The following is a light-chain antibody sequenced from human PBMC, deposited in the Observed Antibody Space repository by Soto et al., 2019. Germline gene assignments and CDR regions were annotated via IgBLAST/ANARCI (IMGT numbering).Light chain of an antibody. CDR1: SSDVGGYKY. CDR3: SSYAGSNNYV. CDR2: AVS. Sequence: QSVLTQPPSASGSPGQSVTISCTGTSSDVGGYKYVSWYQQYPGKAPKLMIYAVSKRPSGVPDRFSDSKSGNTASLTVSGLQAEDEADYYCSSYAGSNNYVFGTGTKSPS. J-gene: IGLJ1*01. V-gene: IGLV2-8*01.